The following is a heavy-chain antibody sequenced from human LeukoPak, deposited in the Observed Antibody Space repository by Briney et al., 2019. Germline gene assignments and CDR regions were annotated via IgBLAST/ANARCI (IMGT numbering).Heavy chain of an antibody. CDR3: AKALDWYYFDY. V-gene: IGHV1-69*06. D-gene: IGHD3-9*01. CDR1: GGTFSSYA. Sequence: SVEVSCKASGGTFSSYAISWVRQAPGQGLEWMGGIIPIFGTANYAQKFQGRVTITADKSTSTAYMELSSLRSEDTAVYYCAKALDWYYFDYWGQGTLVTVSS. CDR2: IIPIFGTA. J-gene: IGHJ4*02.